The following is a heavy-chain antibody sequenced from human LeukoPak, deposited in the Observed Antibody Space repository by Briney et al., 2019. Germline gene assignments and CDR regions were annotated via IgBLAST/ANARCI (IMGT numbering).Heavy chain of an antibody. V-gene: IGHV4-61*02. CDR2: FFTSGTP. CDR3: ARGSIPDY. Sequence: PSETLSLTCTVSGGSISRGGYHWSWIRQPAGKGLEWIGRFFTSGTPNYNPSLKSRVTKLVDTSRNQFSLKLNSVTAADTAVYYCARGSIPDYWGQGILVTVSS. J-gene: IGHJ4*02. D-gene: IGHD2-21*01. CDR1: GGSISRGGYH.